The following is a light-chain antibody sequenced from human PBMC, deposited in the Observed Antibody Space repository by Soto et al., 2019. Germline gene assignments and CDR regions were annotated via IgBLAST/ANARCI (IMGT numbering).Light chain of an antibody. CDR1: QSVSSSY. CDR2: GAS. V-gene: IGKV3-20*01. Sequence: EIVLTQSPGTLSLSPGERATLSCRASQSVSSSYLAWYQQKPGQAPRLLIYGASSRATGIPDRFSGSGSGTDFTLTISRRGPEDFAVYYCQQYGSSLPGTFGQGTKVEIK. CDR3: QQYGSSLPGT. J-gene: IGKJ1*01.